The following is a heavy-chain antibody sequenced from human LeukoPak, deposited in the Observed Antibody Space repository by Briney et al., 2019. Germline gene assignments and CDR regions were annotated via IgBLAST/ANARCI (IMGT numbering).Heavy chain of an antibody. D-gene: IGHD2-15*01. J-gene: IGHJ4*02. Sequence: SETLSLTCAVYGGSFSGYYWSWIRQPPGKGLEWIGYIYYSGSTNYNPSLKSRVTISVDTSKNQFSLKLSSVTAADTAVYYCARHYCSGGSCYFDYWGQGTLVTVSS. V-gene: IGHV4-59*08. CDR3: ARHYCSGGSCYFDY. CDR2: IYYSGST. CDR1: GGSFSGYY.